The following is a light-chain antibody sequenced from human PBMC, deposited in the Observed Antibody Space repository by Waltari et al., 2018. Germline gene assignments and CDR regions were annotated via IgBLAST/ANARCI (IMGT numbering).Light chain of an antibody. CDR3: QQYYSTLWT. V-gene: IGKV4-1*01. CDR1: QSVLYSSNNKNY. Sequence: DIVMTQSPDSLAVSLGERATINCKSSQSVLYSSNNKNYLAWYQQKPGQPPKLLMYWASTGESGVPDRVSGSGSGTDFTLTISSVQAEDVAVYYCQQYYSTLWTFGQGTKVEIK. CDR2: WAS. J-gene: IGKJ1*01.